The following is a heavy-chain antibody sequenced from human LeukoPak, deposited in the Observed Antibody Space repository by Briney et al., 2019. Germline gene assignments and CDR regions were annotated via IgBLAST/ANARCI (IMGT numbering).Heavy chain of an antibody. Sequence: GGSLRLSCSASGFTFSSYAMHWVRQAPGKGLEYVSAISSNGGSTYYADSVKGRFTISGDNSKNTLYLQMSSLRAEDTAVYYCVKDRAYCSGGSCYDFDYWGQGILVSVSS. CDR3: VKDRAYCSGGSCYDFDY. CDR2: ISSNGGST. V-gene: IGHV3-64D*06. J-gene: IGHJ4*02. D-gene: IGHD2-15*01. CDR1: GFTFSSYA.